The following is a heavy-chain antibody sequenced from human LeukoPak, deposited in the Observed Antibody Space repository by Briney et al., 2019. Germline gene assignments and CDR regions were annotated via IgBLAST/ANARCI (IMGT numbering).Heavy chain of an antibody. CDR3: AKRGSGWYEDYYYYMVV. V-gene: IGHV3-21*04. D-gene: IGHD6-19*01. CDR1: GFTFSSYS. Sequence: GGSLRLSCAASGFTFSSYSMNWVRQAPGKGLEWVSSISSSSSYIYYADSVKGRFTISRDNSKNTLYLQMNSLRAEDTAVYYCAKRGSGWYEDYYYYMVVWGKGTTVTISS. CDR2: ISSSSSYI. J-gene: IGHJ6*03.